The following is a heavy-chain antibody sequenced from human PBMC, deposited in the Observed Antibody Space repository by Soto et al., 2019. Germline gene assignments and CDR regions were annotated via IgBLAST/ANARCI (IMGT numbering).Heavy chain of an antibody. CDR2: IIPIFGTA. D-gene: IGHD2-2*01. V-gene: IGHV1-69*06. Sequence: AASVKVSCKASGGTFSSYAISWVRQAPGQGLEWMGGIIPIFGTANYAQKFQGRVTITADKSTSTAYMELSSLRSEDTAVYYCARSPNRQAAIDYYYGMDVWGQGTAVTVSS. J-gene: IGHJ6*02. CDR3: ARSPNRQAAIDYYYGMDV. CDR1: GGTFSSYA.